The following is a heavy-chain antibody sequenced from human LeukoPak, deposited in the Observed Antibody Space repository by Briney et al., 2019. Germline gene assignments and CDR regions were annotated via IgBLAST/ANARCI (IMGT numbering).Heavy chain of an antibody. V-gene: IGHV3-7*01. Sequence: PGGSLRLSCAASGFTFSSYWMSWVRQAPGKGLEWVANIKQDGSEKYYVDSAKGRFTISRDNAKNSLYLQMNSLRAEDTAVYYCAREGLLWFGELWQNDYWGQGTLVTVSS. CDR3: AREGLLWFGELWQNDY. CDR1: GFTFSSYW. J-gene: IGHJ4*02. D-gene: IGHD3-10*01. CDR2: IKQDGSEK.